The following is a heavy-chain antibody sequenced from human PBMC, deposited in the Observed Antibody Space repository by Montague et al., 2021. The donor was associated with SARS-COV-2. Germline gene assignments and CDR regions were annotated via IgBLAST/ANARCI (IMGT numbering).Heavy chain of an antibody. D-gene: IGHD1-7*01. V-gene: IGHV4-61*02. CDR3: ARARITGTTKDYYGMDV. CDR1: DDSISGGRYY. J-gene: IGHJ6*02. CDR2: IYTSGNT. Sequence: TLSLTCTVSDDSISGGRYYWSWIRQPAGKGLEWIGCIYTSGNTNYNPSLKSRVSMLVDTSKNQLSLKLSSVTAADTAIYYCARARITGTTKDYYGMDVWGQGTTVTVS.